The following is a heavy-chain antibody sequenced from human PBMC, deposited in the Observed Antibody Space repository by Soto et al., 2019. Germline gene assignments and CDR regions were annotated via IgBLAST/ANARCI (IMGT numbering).Heavy chain of an antibody. J-gene: IGHJ4*02. D-gene: IGHD6-19*01. Sequence: QITLKESGPTLVKPTQTLTLTCTFSGFSLSSTRMAVGWIRQPPGKALEWLALIYWDDDKRYSPFLKSRLTIPXXTXKNQVVLTMSNMDPVDTARYYCAHIVVAGLGYYFDYWGQGTLVTVSP. CDR1: GFSLSSTRMA. CDR2: IYWDDDK. CDR3: AHIVVAGLGYYFDY. V-gene: IGHV2-5*02.